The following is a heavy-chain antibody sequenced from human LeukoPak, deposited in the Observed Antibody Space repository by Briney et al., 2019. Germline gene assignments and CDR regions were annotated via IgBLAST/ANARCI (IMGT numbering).Heavy chain of an antibody. CDR2: IDHSGGT. CDR3: AREVELEAIVVVPAAVPDAFDI. CDR1: GGPFRGYY. J-gene: IGHJ3*02. D-gene: IGHD2-2*01. V-gene: IGHV4-34*01. Sequence: PSETLSLTCAVSGGPFRGYYWTWIRQSPGKGLEWIGEIDHSGGTHNNPSLRSRVTISVDTSKSQFSLKLTSVTAADTAVYYCAREVELEAIVVVPAAVPDAFDIWGQGTMVTVSS.